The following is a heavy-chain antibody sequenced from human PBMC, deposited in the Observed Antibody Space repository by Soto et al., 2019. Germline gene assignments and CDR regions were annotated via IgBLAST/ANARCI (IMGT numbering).Heavy chain of an antibody. V-gene: IGHV1-69*01. CDR2: IIPFRGTT. Sequence: QAQLVQSGPEVKKPSSSVKVSCKASGGTFNRVSLCWVRQAPGQGSEWMGEIIPFRGTTNYAPKCRGRVTITADESTGTSYMDLGSLTYEDTAVYFCARTHFYETGGVFDYVDSWGQGTLVTVSS. D-gene: IGHD3-22*01. J-gene: IGHJ4*02. CDR1: GGTFNRVS. CDR3: ARTHFYETGGVFDYVDS.